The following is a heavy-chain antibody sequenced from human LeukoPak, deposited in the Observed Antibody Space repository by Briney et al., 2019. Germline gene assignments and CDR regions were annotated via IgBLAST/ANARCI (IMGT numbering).Heavy chain of an antibody. CDR3: ARGRTFDN. CDR2: IYDRGST. CDR1: GGSISTYY. V-gene: IGHV4-59*01. J-gene: IGHJ4*02. Sequence: KTSETLSLTCTVSGGSISTYYWTWIRQPPGKGLEWIGNIYDRGSTKYNPSLKSRVTISVDTSKNQFSLRLSSVTAADTAVYHCARGRTFDNWGQGTLVTVSS.